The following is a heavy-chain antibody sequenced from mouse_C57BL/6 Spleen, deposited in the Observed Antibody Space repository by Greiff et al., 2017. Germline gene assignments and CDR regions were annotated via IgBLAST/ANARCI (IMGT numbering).Heavy chain of an antibody. J-gene: IGHJ1*03. CDR2: IYPGDGDT. Sequence: QVQLQQSGPELVKPGASVKISCKASGYAFSSSWMNWVKQRPGKGLEWIGRIYPGDGDTNYNGKFKGKATLTADKSSSTAYMQLSSLTSEDSAVYFCAREGYQGLRGWYFDVWGTGTTVTVSS. CDR3: AREGYQGLRGWYFDV. CDR1: GYAFSSSW. V-gene: IGHV1-82*01. D-gene: IGHD3-1*01.